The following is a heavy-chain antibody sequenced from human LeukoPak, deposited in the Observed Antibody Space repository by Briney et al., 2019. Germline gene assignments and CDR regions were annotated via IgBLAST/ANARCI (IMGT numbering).Heavy chain of an antibody. Sequence: SETLSLTCTVSGGSISSYYWSWIRQPPGKGLEWIGYIYYSGSTNYNPSLKSRVTISVDTSKDQFSLKLSSVTAADTAVYYCARGCSGYDYCDYWGQGTLVTVSS. V-gene: IGHV4-59*01. CDR1: GGSISSYY. J-gene: IGHJ4*02. CDR2: IYYSGST. D-gene: IGHD5-12*01. CDR3: ARGCSGYDYCDY.